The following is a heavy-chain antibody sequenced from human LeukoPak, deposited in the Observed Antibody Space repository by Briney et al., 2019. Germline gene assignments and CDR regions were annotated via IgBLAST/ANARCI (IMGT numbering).Heavy chain of an antibody. CDR1: GGSISSYY. J-gene: IGHJ4*02. CDR2: IYYSGST. Sequence: SETLSLTCTVSGGSISSYYWSWIRQPPGKGLEWIGNIYYSGSTYYNPSLKSRVTISVDTSKNQFSLKLSSVTAADTAVYYCATRLSGSYSFWGQGTLVTVSS. V-gene: IGHV4-59*04. CDR3: ATRLSGSYSF. D-gene: IGHD1-26*01.